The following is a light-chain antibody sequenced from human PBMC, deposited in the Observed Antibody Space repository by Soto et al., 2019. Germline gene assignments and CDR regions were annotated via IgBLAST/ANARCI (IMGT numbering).Light chain of an antibody. CDR2: EGT. CDR3: CSYAGPSTI. Sequence: QSVLTQPASVSGSPGQSITISCTGTRSDVGSYNFVSWFQQHPGKVPKLIIYEGTERPSGVSNRFSASKSGNTASLTISGLQPEDEADYYCCSYAGPSTIFGGGTKVTVL. V-gene: IGLV2-23*01. CDR1: RSDVGSYNF. J-gene: IGLJ2*01.